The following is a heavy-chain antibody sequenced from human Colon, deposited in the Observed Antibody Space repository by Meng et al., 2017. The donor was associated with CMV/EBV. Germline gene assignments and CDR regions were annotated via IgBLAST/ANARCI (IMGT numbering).Heavy chain of an antibody. V-gene: IGHV3-7*01. Sequence: GESLKISCAASGFTFSTYWMTWVRQAPGKGLEWVANIKQDGSEKYYVDSVKGRFTISRDNAKNSLFLQMNSLRAEDTAMYSCARNARGSGYWGQGTLVTVSS. CDR2: IKQDGSEK. D-gene: IGHD3-10*01. CDR3: ARNARGSGY. J-gene: IGHJ4*02. CDR1: GFTFSTYW.